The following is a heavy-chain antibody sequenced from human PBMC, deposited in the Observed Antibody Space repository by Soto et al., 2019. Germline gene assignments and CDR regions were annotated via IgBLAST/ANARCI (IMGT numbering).Heavy chain of an antibody. J-gene: IGHJ4*02. CDR3: ARHHYGDYDRWFDY. CDR2: IYYSGST. Sequence: LSLTCTVSGGSISSYYWSWIRQPPGRGLEWIGHIYYSGSTNHNPSLKSRVTMSVDTSKNQFSLKLSSVTAADTAVYYCARHHYGDYDRWFDYWGQGTRVTVSS. CDR1: GGSISSYY. V-gene: IGHV4-59*08. D-gene: IGHD4-17*01.